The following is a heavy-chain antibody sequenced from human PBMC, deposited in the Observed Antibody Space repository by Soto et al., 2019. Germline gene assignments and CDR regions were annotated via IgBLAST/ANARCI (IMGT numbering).Heavy chain of an antibody. CDR1: GFTFSNAW. D-gene: IGHD3-9*01. CDR3: TTGDILTRTSYYYYYGMDV. Sequence: GGSLRLSCAASGFTFSNAWMNWVRQAPGKGLEWVGRIKSKTDGGTTDYAAPVKGRFTISRDDSKNTLYLQMNSLKTEDTAVYYCTTGDILTRTSYYYYYGMDVWGQGTTVTVSS. J-gene: IGHJ6*02. CDR2: IKSKTDGGTT. V-gene: IGHV3-15*07.